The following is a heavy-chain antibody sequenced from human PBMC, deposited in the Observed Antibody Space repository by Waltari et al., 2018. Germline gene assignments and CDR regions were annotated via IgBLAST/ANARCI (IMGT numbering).Heavy chain of an antibody. CDR3: ARVPLIDFWSGYISYYYYYMDV. J-gene: IGHJ6*03. Sequence: QVQLVQSGAEVKKPGSSVKVSCKASGGTFSSYAISWVRQAPGQGLEWMGGIIPIFGTANYAQKFQGRVTITADESTSTAYMELSSLRSEDTAVYYCARVPLIDFWSGYISYYYYYMDVWGKGTTVTISS. CDR2: IIPIFGTA. V-gene: IGHV1-69*12. D-gene: IGHD3-3*01. CDR1: GGTFSSYA.